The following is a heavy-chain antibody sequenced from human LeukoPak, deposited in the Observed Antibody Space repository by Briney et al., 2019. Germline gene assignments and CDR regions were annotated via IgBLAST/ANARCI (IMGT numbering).Heavy chain of an antibody. CDR1: GFTFSSYS. Sequence: PGGSLRLSCAASGFTFSSYSMNWVRQAPGKGLEWVSSISSSSSYIYYADSVKGRFTISRDNAKNSLYLQMNSLRAEDTAVYYCARVGYSSGYGAFDIWGQGTMVTVSS. V-gene: IGHV3-21*01. CDR2: ISSSSSYI. CDR3: ARVGYSSGYGAFDI. D-gene: IGHD6-19*01. J-gene: IGHJ3*02.